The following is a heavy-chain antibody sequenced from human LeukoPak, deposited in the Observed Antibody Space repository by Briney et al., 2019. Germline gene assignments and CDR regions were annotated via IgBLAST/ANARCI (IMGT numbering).Heavy chain of an antibody. CDR2: ISGDGGST. J-gene: IGHJ4*02. Sequence: GGSLRLSCAASGFTFDGYAMHWVRQAPGKGLEWVSLISGDGGSTYYADSVKGRFTISRDNSKNSLYLQMNSLRTEDTALYYCAKAYGVSYYDILTGFDGLLYFDYWGQGTLVTVSS. V-gene: IGHV3-43*02. CDR1: GFTFDGYA. CDR3: AKAYGVSYYDILTGFDGLLYFDY. D-gene: IGHD3-9*01.